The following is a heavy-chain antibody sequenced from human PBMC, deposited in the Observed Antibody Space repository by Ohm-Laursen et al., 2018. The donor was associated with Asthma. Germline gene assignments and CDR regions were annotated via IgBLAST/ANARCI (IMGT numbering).Heavy chain of an antibody. D-gene: IGHD3-10*01. CDR3: AHEFGGSGDY. V-gene: IGHV3-74*01. CDR1: GFTLTNYW. J-gene: IGHJ4*02. Sequence: SLRLSCAASGFTLTNYWMHWVRQAPGKGLVWVSRINGDGGIKSYAASVKGRFTISRDDAKNTVYLQMNSLRVDDTAVYYCAHEFGGSGDYWGQGTLVTVSS. CDR2: INGDGGIK.